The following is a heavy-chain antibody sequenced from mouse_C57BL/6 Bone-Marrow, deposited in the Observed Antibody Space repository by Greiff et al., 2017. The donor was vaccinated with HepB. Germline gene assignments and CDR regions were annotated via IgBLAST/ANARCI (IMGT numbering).Heavy chain of an antibody. CDR3: ARRPGTGNFDY. CDR2: ISDGGSYT. V-gene: IGHV5-4*03. Sequence: EVKLVESGGGLVKPGGSLKLSCAASGFTFSSYAMSWVRQTPEKRLEWVATISDGGSYTYYPDNVKGRFTISRDNAKNNLYLQMSHLKSEDTAMYYCARRPGTGNFDYWGQGTTLTVSS. CDR1: GFTFSSYA. D-gene: IGHD4-1*01. J-gene: IGHJ2*01.